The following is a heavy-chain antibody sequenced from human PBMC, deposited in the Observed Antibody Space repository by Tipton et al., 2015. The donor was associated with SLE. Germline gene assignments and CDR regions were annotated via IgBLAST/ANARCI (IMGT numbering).Heavy chain of an antibody. CDR1: GYSFTSYW. J-gene: IGHJ4*02. CDR2: IYPGDSDT. D-gene: IGHD3-22*01. V-gene: IGHV5-51*03. Sequence: QLVQSGAEVKKPGESLKISCKGSGYSFTSYWIGWVRQMPGKGLEWMGIIYPGDSDTRYSPSFQGQVTISADKSISTAYLQWSSLKASDTAMYYCARPVDYYYDSSGYPYWGQGTLVTVSS. CDR3: ARPVDYYYDSSGYPY.